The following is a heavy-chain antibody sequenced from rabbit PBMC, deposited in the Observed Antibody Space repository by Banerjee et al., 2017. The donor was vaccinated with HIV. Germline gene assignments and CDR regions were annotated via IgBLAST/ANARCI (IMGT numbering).Heavy chain of an antibody. CDR3: ARDTGSSFSTYGMDL. Sequence: EESGGGLVQPEGSLTLTCTASGLDFSSSYWLCWVRQAPGEGLEWIACIYAGSSGTPYYASGAKGRFTISKTSSTTVTLQMTSLTAADTATYFCARDTGSSFSTYGMDLWGHGTLVTVS. CDR1: GLDFSSSYW. V-gene: IGHV1S45*01. J-gene: IGHJ6*01. D-gene: IGHD8-1*01. CDR2: IYAGSSGTP.